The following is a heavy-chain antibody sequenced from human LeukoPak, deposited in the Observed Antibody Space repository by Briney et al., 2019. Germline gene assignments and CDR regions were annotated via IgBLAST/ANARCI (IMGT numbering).Heavy chain of an antibody. CDR1: GFTFSSYG. CDR3: AKGLYCSSTSCFRYYYYMDV. D-gene: IGHD2-2*01. CDR2: IRYDGSNK. Sequence: GGSLRLSCAASGFTFSSYGMHWVRQAPGKGLEWVAFIRYDGSNKYYADSVKGRFTISRDNSKNTLYLQMNSLRAEDTAVYYCAKGLYCSSTSCFRYYYYMDVWGKGTTVTVSS. J-gene: IGHJ6*03. V-gene: IGHV3-30*02.